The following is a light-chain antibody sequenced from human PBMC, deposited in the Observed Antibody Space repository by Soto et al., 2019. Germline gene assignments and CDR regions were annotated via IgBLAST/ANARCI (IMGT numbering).Light chain of an antibody. V-gene: IGLV2-14*01. Sequence: QSALTQPGSVSGSPGQSITISCTGTSSDVGGYNYVSWYQQHPGKAPKLMIYDVSNQPLGISNRFSGSKSDNTASLTISGLQAEDDADYYCSSYTSSSSYVFGTGTKLTVL. CDR1: SSDVGGYNY. J-gene: IGLJ1*01. CDR3: SSYTSSSSYV. CDR2: DVS.